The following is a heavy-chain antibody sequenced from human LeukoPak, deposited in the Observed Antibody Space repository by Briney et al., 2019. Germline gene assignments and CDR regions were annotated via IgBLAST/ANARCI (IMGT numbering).Heavy chain of an antibody. CDR3: ARGRLDCSSTSCWRRSWFDP. V-gene: IGHV4-34*01. CDR1: GGSFSGYY. CDR2: INHSGST. J-gene: IGHJ5*02. D-gene: IGHD2-2*01. Sequence: PSETLSLTCAVYGGSFSGYYWSWIRQPPGKGLEWIGEINHSGSTNYNPSLKGRVTISVDTSKDQFSLKLSSVTAADTAVYYCARGRLDCSSTSCWRRSWFDPWGQGTLVTVSS.